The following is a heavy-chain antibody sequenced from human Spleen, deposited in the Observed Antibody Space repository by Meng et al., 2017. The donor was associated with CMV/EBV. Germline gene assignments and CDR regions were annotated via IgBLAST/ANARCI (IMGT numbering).Heavy chain of an antibody. V-gene: IGHV1-18*01. Sequence: CKASGYTFTNYGISWVRQAPGQGLEWMGWISAYNGNTEYAPKFQGRVTMTTDTSTNTAYMEFRSLRSDDTAVYFCARDKPVARDTFDYWGQETLVTVSS. CDR2: ISAYNGNT. J-gene: IGHJ4*02. CDR3: ARDKPVARDTFDY. D-gene: IGHD3-10*01. CDR1: GYTFTNYG.